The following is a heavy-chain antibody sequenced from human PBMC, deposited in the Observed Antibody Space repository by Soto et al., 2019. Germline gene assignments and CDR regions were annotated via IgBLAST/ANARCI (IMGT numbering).Heavy chain of an antibody. CDR2: INANSGGT. CDR3: ARAPHFWSGYSGGYGMDV. D-gene: IGHD3-3*01. CDR1: GNTLTAYY. V-gene: IGHV1-2*04. J-gene: IGHJ6*02. Sequence: QLRLVQLGAEGKKPGASLKFSCKAPGNTLTAYYMNGGRRAPGQGLEWMGWINANSGGTNYEQKFQGWVTMTRDTSISTAYMELSRLRSDDTAVYYCARAPHFWSGYSGGYGMDVWGQGTTVTVSS.